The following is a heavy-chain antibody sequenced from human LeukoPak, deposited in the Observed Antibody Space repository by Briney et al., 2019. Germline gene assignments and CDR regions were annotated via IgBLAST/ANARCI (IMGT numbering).Heavy chain of an antibody. Sequence: GGSLRLSCAASGFTFSSYWMSWVRQAPGKGLEWVANIKQDGSEKYYVDSVKGRFTISRDNAKNSLYLQMNSLRAEDTAVYYCARDFRPGIAAAGYYFDYWGQGTLVTVSS. J-gene: IGHJ4*02. CDR2: IKQDGSEK. V-gene: IGHV3-7*01. D-gene: IGHD6-13*01. CDR1: GFTFSSYW. CDR3: ARDFRPGIAAAGYYFDY.